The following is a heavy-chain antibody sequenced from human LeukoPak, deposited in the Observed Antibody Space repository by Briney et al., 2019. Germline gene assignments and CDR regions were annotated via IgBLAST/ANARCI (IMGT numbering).Heavy chain of an antibody. CDR2: IYPGDSDN. D-gene: IGHD3-9*01. V-gene: IGHV5-51*01. Sequence: HGESLKISCKGSGYSFTSYWIGRVRPIPGKGLEWSGIIYPGDSDNRFSPSFQGQVTISADKSISTAYLQWSSLKASDTAMYYCARQPAYYDILTGYPSYGMDVWGKGTTVTVSS. CDR1: GYSFTSYW. J-gene: IGHJ6*04. CDR3: ARQPAYYDILTGYPSYGMDV.